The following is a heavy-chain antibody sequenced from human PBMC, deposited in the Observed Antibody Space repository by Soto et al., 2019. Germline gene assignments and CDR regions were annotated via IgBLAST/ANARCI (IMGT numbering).Heavy chain of an antibody. CDR3: ARDPAPQDNGNLTGYFHVDY. D-gene: IGHD3-9*01. J-gene: IGHJ4*02. Sequence: QVQLVESGGGVVQPGRSLRLSCAASGFSFSTYAMHWVRQTPGKGLEWVAVISYDGDHKYYTDSVKGRFTISRDNSKNTRYLLMNSLRSEDTAIYYCARDPAPQDNGNLTGYFHVDYWGQGTLVTVSS. CDR1: GFSFSTYA. CDR2: ISYDGDHK. V-gene: IGHV3-30-3*01.